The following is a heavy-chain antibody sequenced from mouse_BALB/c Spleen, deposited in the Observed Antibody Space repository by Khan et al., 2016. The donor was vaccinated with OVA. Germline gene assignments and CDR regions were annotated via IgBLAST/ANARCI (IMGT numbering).Heavy chain of an antibody. J-gene: IGHJ2*01. CDR3: LILL. V-gene: IGHV6-6*02. CDR2: IRLKSDDYVT. Sequence: EVKLEESGGGLVQPGGSMKLSCVASGFTFSNYWMNWVRQSPETGLEWVAEIRLKSDDYVTHYAESLKGRFTSSRVDTKRSVYLQMNNLRAEDTGMYYCLILLWGQGTTLTVSS. CDR1: GFTFSNYW.